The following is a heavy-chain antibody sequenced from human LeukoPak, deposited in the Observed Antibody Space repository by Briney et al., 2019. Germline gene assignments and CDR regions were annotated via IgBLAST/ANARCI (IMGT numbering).Heavy chain of an antibody. D-gene: IGHD2/OR15-2a*01. CDR2: INPNSGGT. J-gene: IGHJ3*02. CDR3: ARTFFMDGYDAFDI. V-gene: IGHV1-2*02. Sequence: ASVKVSCKASGYTFTGYYMHWVRQAPGQGLEWMGWINPNSGGTNYAQKFQGRVTMTRDTSISTAYMELSRLRSDDTAVYYCARTFFMDGYDAFDIWGQGTMVTVSS. CDR1: GYTFTGYY.